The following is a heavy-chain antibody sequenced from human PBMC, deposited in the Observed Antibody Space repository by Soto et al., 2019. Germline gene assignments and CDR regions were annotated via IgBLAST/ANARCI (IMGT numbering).Heavy chain of an antibody. J-gene: IGHJ4*02. V-gene: IGHV4-30-4*01. CDR2: IYYSGST. CDR1: GGSISSGDYY. Sequence: SETLSLTCTVSGGSISSGDYYWSWIRQPPGKGLEWIGYIYYSGSTYYNPSLKSRVTISVDTSKNQFSLKLSSVTAADTAVYYCAREGRVAAAGTNWGQGTLVTVSS. CDR3: AREGRVAAAGTN. D-gene: IGHD6-13*01.